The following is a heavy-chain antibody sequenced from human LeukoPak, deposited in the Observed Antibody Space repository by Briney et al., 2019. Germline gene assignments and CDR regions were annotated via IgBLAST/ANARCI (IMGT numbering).Heavy chain of an antibody. CDR3: AREGTWSYYYDY. V-gene: IGHV3-21*01. D-gene: IGHD1-26*01. CDR2: ISSSSSYI. CDR1: GFTFSSYS. Sequence: GGSLRLSCAASGFTFSSYSMNWVRQAPGKGLEWVSSISSSSSYIYYADSVKGRFTISRDNAKNSLHLQMNSLRAEDTAVYYCAREGTWSYYYDYWGQGTLVTVSS. J-gene: IGHJ4*02.